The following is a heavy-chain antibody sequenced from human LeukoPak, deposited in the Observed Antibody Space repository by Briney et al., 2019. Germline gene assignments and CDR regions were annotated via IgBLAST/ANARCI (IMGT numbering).Heavy chain of an antibody. V-gene: IGHV3-23*01. CDR2: IGGRGGST. D-gene: IGHD3-16*01. Sequence: GGSLRLSCAASGFTFSSYAMSWVRQAPGKGPDWVSAIGGRGGSTYYADSLGGRFTISRDNSKDMVYLQMNSLKVEDTATYYCGKEGGAWGQGTKVTVSS. CDR3: GKEGGA. J-gene: IGHJ5*02. CDR1: GFTFSSYA.